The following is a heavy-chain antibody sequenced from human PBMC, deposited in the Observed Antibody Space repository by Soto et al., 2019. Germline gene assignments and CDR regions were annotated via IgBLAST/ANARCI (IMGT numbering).Heavy chain of an antibody. D-gene: IGHD6-13*01. CDR1: GFTFSDYY. CDR3: AKAPGAAAGYYYYYYMDV. J-gene: IGHJ6*03. CDR2: ISSSGSNT. V-gene: IGHV3-11*05. Sequence: TGGSLRLSCAASGFTFSDYYMSWIRQAPGKGLEWVSYISSSGSNTNYADSVKGRFTISRDNSKNTLYLQMNSLRAEDTAVYYCAKAPGAAAGYYYYYYMDVWGKGTTVTVSS.